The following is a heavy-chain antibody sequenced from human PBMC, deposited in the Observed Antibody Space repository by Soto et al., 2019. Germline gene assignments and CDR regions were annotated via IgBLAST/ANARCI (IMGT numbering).Heavy chain of an antibody. Sequence: ASVKVSCQASGYSFPRYGIGWARQAPGRRLEWMGWINAYNGNTNYAQNLQGRLTLTTDTSTTTAYMELRSLRSNDTAMYYCAKVPRGDYVWGSYPPLGLAVWGQGTTVTVSS. CDR3: AKVPRGDYVWGSYPPLGLAV. V-gene: IGHV1-18*01. CDR2: INAYNGNT. D-gene: IGHD3-16*01. J-gene: IGHJ6*02. CDR1: GYSFPRYG.